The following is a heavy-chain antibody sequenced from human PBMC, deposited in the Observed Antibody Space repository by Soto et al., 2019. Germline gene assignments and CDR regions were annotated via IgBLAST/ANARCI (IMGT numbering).Heavy chain of an antibody. V-gene: IGHV3-33*01. CDR2: IWYDGTNK. Sequence: LRLSFAASGFTFSSYGMHWGRQAPGKGLEWVAVIWYDGTNKYYTDSVKGRFTISRDNSKNTLYLQMSSLRAEDTAVYYCARGSGYPDYWGQGTLVTVSS. CDR1: GFTFSSYG. J-gene: IGHJ4*02. D-gene: IGHD3-22*01. CDR3: ARGSGYPDY.